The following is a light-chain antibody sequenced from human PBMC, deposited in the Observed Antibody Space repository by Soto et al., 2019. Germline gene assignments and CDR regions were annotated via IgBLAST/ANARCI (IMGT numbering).Light chain of an antibody. CDR2: SVS. CDR1: SSDIGTYDH. Sequence: QSALTQPASVSGSPGQSITISCSGTSSDIGTYDHVAWFQQFPGKTPKLMIYSVSNRPSGVSYRFSGSKSGNTASLTISGLQAEDEADYYCCSFTSSNTHVFGTGTKLTVL. J-gene: IGLJ1*01. V-gene: IGLV2-14*01. CDR3: CSFTSSNTHV.